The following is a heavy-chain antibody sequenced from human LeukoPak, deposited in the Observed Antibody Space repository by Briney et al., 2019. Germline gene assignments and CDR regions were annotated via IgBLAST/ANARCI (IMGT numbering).Heavy chain of an antibody. Sequence: ASVKVSCKAPGYAFTSYGISWVRQAPGQGLEWMGWINPNSGGTNYAQKFQGRVTMTRDTSISTAYMELSRLRSDDTAVYYCARAYYDILTGYYSPDYWGQGTLVTVSS. CDR1: GYAFTSYG. CDR2: INPNSGGT. D-gene: IGHD3-9*01. V-gene: IGHV1-2*02. CDR3: ARAYYDILTGYYSPDY. J-gene: IGHJ4*02.